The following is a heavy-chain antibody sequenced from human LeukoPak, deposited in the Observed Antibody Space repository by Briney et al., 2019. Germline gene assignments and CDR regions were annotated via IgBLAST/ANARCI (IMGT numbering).Heavy chain of an antibody. Sequence: GGSLRLSCAASGFTFSSYSMNWVRQAPGKGLEWVSSISSSGSYIYYADSVKGRFTISRDNAKNSLYLQMNSLRAEDTAVYYCARDPSRWWELTADAFDIWGQGTMVTVSS. J-gene: IGHJ3*02. CDR3: ARDPSRWWELTADAFDI. CDR1: GFTFSSYS. CDR2: ISSSGSYI. V-gene: IGHV3-21*01. D-gene: IGHD1-26*01.